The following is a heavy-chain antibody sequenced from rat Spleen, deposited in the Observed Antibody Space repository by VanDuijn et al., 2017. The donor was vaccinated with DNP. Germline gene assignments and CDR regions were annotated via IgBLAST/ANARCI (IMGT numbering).Heavy chain of an antibody. V-gene: IGHV2S12*01. J-gene: IGHJ2*01. CDR1: GSPLSSYH. CDR2: MSSGGST. CDR3: ARDRGNNFYFDY. D-gene: IGHD1-10*01. Sequence: QVQVKESGPGLVQPSQTLSLTCTVSGSPLSSYHVHWVRQPPGKGLEWIAAMSSGGSTYYNSALKSRLSISRDTSKSQVFLKMNSLQTEDTATYYCARDRGNNFYFDYWGQGVMVTVSS.